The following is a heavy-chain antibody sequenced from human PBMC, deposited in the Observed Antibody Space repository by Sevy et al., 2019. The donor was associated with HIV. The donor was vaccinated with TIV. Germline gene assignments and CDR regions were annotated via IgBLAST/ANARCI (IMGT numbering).Heavy chain of an antibody. V-gene: IGHV4-59*12. CDR1: GDSITTYY. J-gene: IGHJ4*02. CDR3: ARFHCPCGICQGFDY. CDR2: IHYTGGT. Sequence: SETLSLTCSISGDSITTYYWGWIRQPPGKGLEYIGYIHYTGGTNSNPSLKSRITIFGDTSKNEFSLRLTSVTAADTAVYYCARFHCPCGICQGFDYWGQGILVTVSS. D-gene: IGHD2-8*02.